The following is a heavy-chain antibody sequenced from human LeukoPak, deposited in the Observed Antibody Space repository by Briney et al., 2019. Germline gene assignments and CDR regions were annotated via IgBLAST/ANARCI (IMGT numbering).Heavy chain of an antibody. V-gene: IGHV3-48*02. CDR1: GFTFSSYS. CDR2: ISSSSSTI. D-gene: IGHD3-9*01. Sequence: GGSLRLSCAASGFTFSSYSMNWVRQAPGKGLEWVSYISSSSSTIYYADSVKGRLTISRDNAKNSLYLQMNSLRDEDTAVYYCARGYDILTGYYVEDYYFDYWGQGTLVTVSS. J-gene: IGHJ4*02. CDR3: ARGYDILTGYYVEDYYFDY.